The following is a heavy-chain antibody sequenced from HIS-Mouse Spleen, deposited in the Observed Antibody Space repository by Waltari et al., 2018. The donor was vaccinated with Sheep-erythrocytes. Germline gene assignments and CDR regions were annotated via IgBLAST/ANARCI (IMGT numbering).Heavy chain of an antibody. J-gene: IGHJ4*02. Sequence: EVQLVESGGGLVKPGGSLRLSCAASGFTFSSYSMNWVRQAPGKGLEWFSSIISSSSYINYADSVKGRFTISRDNAKNSLYLQMNSLRAEDTAVYYCARDRSNYFDYWGQGTLVTVSS. D-gene: IGHD3-10*01. V-gene: IGHV3-21*01. CDR1: GFTFSSYS. CDR3: ARDRSNYFDY. CDR2: IISSSSYI.